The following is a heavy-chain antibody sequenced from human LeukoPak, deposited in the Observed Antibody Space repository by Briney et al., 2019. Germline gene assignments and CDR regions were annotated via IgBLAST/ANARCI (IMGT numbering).Heavy chain of an antibody. CDR1: GYSISSGYY. CDR2: IYHSGST. V-gene: IGHV4-38-2*02. CDR3: TRRVLWFGELFDY. J-gene: IGHJ4*02. Sequence: SETLSLTCTVSGYSISSGYYWGWIRQPPGKGLEWIGSIYHSGSTYYNPSLKSRVTISVDRSKNQFSLKLSSVTAADTAVYYCTRRVLWFGELFDYWGQGTLVTVSS. D-gene: IGHD3-10*01.